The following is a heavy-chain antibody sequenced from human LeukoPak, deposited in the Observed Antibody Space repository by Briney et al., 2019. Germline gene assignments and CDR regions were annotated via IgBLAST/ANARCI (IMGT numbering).Heavy chain of an antibody. CDR2: ISYDGSNK. CDR3: ARVAWDNYYYYYMDV. V-gene: IGHV3-30*03. D-gene: IGHD1-26*01. J-gene: IGHJ6*03. CDR1: GFTVSSNY. Sequence: PGGSLRLSCAASGFTVSSNYMSWVRQAPGKGLEWVAVISYDGSNKYYADSVKGRFTISRDNSKNTLYLQMNSLRAEDTAVYYCARVAWDNYYYYYMDVWGKGTTVTVSS.